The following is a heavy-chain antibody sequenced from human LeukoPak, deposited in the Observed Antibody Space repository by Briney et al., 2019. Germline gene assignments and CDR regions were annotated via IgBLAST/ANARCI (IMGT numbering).Heavy chain of an antibody. CDR1: GFTFSTFA. V-gene: IGHV3-20*04. Sequence: GGSLRLSCAASGFTFSTFAMIWVRQPPGKGLEWVSVINWNGGSTGHADSVKGRFTISRDNAKKSLYLQMNSLRVEDTALYYCARGLAAAGTPYWGQGTLVTVSS. J-gene: IGHJ4*02. D-gene: IGHD6-13*01. CDR3: ARGLAAAGTPY. CDR2: INWNGGST.